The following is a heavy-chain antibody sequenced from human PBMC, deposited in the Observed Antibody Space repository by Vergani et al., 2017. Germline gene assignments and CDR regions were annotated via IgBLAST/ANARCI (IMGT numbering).Heavy chain of an antibody. CDR2: IQFDGSNQ. V-gene: IGHV3-30*02. CDR3: AKHFRGWGIDY. Sequence: QVQLVESGEGVVQRGGSLRLSCATSGFTLSNYDMQWIRQGPGKGLEFVAFIQFDGSNQYYADSVKGRFTLSRDFSKNTLYLQMNSLRTDDTATYYCAKHFRGWGIDYWGQGTQFIVSS. J-gene: IGHJ4*02. D-gene: IGHD3-16*01. CDR1: GFTLSNYD.